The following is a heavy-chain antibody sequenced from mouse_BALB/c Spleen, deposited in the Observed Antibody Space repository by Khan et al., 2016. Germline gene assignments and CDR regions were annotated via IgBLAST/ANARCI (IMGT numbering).Heavy chain of an antibody. CDR3: ARSGYGSSYAMDY. J-gene: IGHJ4*01. CDR1: GYSFTGYN. D-gene: IGHD1-1*01. V-gene: IGHV1-39*01. Sequence: VQLQQSGPELEKPGASVKISCKASGYSFTGYNMNWVKQSNGKSLEWIGNIDPYYGGISYNQKFKGKATLTVDKSYSTAYMQLKRLTSENAAVYYCARSGYGSSYAMDYWGQGTSVTVSS. CDR2: IDPYYGGI.